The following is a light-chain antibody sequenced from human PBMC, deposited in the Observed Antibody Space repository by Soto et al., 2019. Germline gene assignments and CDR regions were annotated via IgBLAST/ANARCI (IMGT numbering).Light chain of an antibody. J-gene: IGLJ3*02. Sequence: QSVLTQPPSASGTPGQRVTISCSGGSSNIGSNTVHWYQQLPGTAPKLLIYSNNQRPSGVPDRFSGSKSATSASLAISGLQSEDEADYYCAAWDDSLNGWVFGGGTKLTVL. CDR2: SNN. CDR1: SSNIGSNT. V-gene: IGLV1-44*01. CDR3: AAWDDSLNGWV.